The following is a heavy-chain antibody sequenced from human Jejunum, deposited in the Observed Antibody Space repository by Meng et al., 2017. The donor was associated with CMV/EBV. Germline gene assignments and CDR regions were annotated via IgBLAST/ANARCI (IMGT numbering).Heavy chain of an antibody. Sequence: SCKASGYTFTDNHLHWVRQAPGQGLEWMGWLTPKTGGTFYAQKFQGRVTMTGDTSISTAYMELRRLTSDDTAVYYCARHGDYVDVWGHGTTVTVSS. J-gene: IGHJ6*02. CDR1: GYTFTDNH. V-gene: IGHV1-2*02. D-gene: IGHD4-17*01. CDR2: LTPKTGGT. CDR3: ARHGDYVDV.